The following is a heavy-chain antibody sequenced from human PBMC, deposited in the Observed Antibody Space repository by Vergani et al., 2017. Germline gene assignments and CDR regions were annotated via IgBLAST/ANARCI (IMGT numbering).Heavy chain of an antibody. D-gene: IGHD3-9*01. Sequence: EVQLVESGGGLVQPGRSLRLSCAASGFTFDDYAMHWVRQAPGKGLEWVSGISWNSGSIGYADSVKGRFTISRDNAKNSLYLQMNSLRAEDTSLCYCAKDRFWYYDILTGYYYYYWGQGTLVTVSS. V-gene: IGHV3-9*01. J-gene: IGHJ4*02. CDR3: AKDRFWYYDILTGYYYYY. CDR1: GFTFDDYA. CDR2: ISWNSGSI.